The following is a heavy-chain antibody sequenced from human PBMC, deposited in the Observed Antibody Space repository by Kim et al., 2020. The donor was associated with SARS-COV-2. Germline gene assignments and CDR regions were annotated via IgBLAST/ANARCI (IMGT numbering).Heavy chain of an antibody. J-gene: IGHJ3*02. Sequence: NSNPTLQGRVTISVDTSKNRFSLKRTAVTAADTAVYYCARADQWRAFDIWGQGTLVTVSS. D-gene: IGHD6-19*01. CDR3: ARADQWRAFDI. V-gene: IGHV4-59*01.